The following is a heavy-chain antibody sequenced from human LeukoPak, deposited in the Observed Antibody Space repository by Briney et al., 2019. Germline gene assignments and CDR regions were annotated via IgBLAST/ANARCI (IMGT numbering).Heavy chain of an antibody. CDR2: INTNTGNP. CDR1: GYTFTSYA. Sequence: ASVKVSCKASGYTFTSYAMNWVRQAPGQGLEWMGWINTNTGNPTYAQGFTGRFVFSLDTSVSTAYLQISSLKAEDTAVYYCARDDTVLLWFGAHTGWAFDIWGQGTMVTVSS. V-gene: IGHV7-4-1*02. D-gene: IGHD3-10*01. CDR3: ARDDTVLLWFGAHTGWAFDI. J-gene: IGHJ3*02.